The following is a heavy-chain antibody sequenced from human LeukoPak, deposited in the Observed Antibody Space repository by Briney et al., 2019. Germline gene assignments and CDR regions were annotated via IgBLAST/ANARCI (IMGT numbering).Heavy chain of an antibody. CDR2: IYYSGST. CDR3: ARDLGLQLGSYFDC. D-gene: IGHD6-13*01. Sequence: SETLSLTCTVSGGSISSSSYYWGWIRQPPGKGLEWIGSIYYSGSTYYNPSLKSRVTISVDTSKNQFSLKLSSVTAADTAVYYCARDLGLQLGSYFDCWGQGTLVTVSS. J-gene: IGHJ4*02. CDR1: GGSISSSSYY. V-gene: IGHV4-39*07.